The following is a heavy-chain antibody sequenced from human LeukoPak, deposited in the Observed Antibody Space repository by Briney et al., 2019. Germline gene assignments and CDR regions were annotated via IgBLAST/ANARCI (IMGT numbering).Heavy chain of an antibody. CDR1: GDSISSGAYS. CDR2: IYYSGST. J-gene: IGHJ6*03. V-gene: IGHV4-30-4*07. D-gene: IGHD3-3*01. Sequence: PSQTLSLTCVVYGDSISSGAYSWSWIRQPPGKGLEWIGYIYYSGSTNYNPSLKSRVTISVDTSKNQFSLKLSSVTAADTAVYYCARTYYDFWSGYYTGGYMDVWGKGTTVTVSS. CDR3: ARTYYDFWSGYYTGGYMDV.